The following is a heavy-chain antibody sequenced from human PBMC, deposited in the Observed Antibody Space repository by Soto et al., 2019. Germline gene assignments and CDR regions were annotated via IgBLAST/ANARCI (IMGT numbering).Heavy chain of an antibody. D-gene: IGHD6-6*01. V-gene: IGHV3-53*01. CDR1: GVTVGSNY. CDR3: ARARQAYYYYGMDV. CDR2: IYSDGST. Sequence: PGGSLRLSCAASGVTVGSNYMSWVRQAPGKGVERVSVIYSDGSTYYADSVKGRFTISRDNSKNTLYLQMNSLRAEDTAVYYCARARQAYYYYGMDVWGQGTTVTVSS. J-gene: IGHJ6*02.